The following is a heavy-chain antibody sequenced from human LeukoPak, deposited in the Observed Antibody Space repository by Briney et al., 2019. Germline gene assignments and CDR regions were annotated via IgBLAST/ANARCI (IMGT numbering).Heavy chain of an antibody. CDR1: GFTFSSYG. J-gene: IGHJ3*02. V-gene: IGHV3-33*01. CDR3: ARDSRITRWVGAFDI. D-gene: IGHD3-10*01. CDR2: IWYDGSNK. Sequence: GGSLRLSCAASGFTFSSYGMHWVRQAPGKGLEWVAVIWYDGSNKYYADSVKGRFTISRDNSKNTLYLQMNSLRAEDTAVYYCARDSRITRWVGAFDIWGQGTMVTVSS.